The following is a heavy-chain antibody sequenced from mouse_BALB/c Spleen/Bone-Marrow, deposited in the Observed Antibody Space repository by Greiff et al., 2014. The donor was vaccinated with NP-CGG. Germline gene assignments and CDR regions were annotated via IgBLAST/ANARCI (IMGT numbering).Heavy chain of an antibody. Sequence: QVQLKESGAELARPGASVRMSCKASGYTFTDYTLHWVKQRPGQGLDWIGYFNPNSGNTNYNQKFKDKATLTADTSSNTAYLQLSSLTSEDTAVYYCALYYGDVMDYWGQGTSVTVSS. J-gene: IGHJ4*01. CDR1: GYTFTDYT. D-gene: IGHD1-1*01. V-gene: IGHV1-4*01. CDR2: FNPNSGNT. CDR3: ALYYGDVMDY.